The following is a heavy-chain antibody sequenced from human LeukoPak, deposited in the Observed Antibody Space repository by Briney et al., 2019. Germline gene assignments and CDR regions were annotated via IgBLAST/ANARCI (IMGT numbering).Heavy chain of an antibody. J-gene: IGHJ4*02. CDR2: ISYDGTNK. D-gene: IGHD3-10*01. V-gene: IGHV3-30*18. CDR3: AKDPGIWFGEPYFVY. Sequence: GRSLRLSCAASGFTFSSYGMHWVRQAPGKGLEWVAVISYDGTNKYYADSVKGRFTISRDNSKNTLYLQMNSLRAEDTAVYYCAKDPGIWFGEPYFVYWGQGTLVTVSS. CDR1: GFTFSSYG.